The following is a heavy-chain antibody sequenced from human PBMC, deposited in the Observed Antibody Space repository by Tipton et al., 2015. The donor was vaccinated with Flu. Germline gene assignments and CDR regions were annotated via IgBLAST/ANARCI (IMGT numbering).Heavy chain of an antibody. CDR2: IYYSGST. J-gene: IGHJ4*02. V-gene: IGHV4-59*01. Sequence: LRLSCTVSGGSIGSYYWSWIRQPPGKGLEWIGYIYYSGSTNYSPSLKSRVTISVDTSKNQFSLKLSSVTAADTAVYYCARSIRYRFDYWGQGTLVTVSS. CDR1: GGSIGSYY. CDR3: ARSIRYRFDY. D-gene: IGHD3-16*02.